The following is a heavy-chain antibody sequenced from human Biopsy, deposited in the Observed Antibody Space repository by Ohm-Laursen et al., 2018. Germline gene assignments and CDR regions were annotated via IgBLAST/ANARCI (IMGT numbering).Heavy chain of an antibody. CDR3: ARDRGYYSDRTVPGYFDL. CDR2: ISYTGYT. Sequence: TLSLTCPVSGGSFTGHYWSWIRQPPGKGLEWIGHISYTGYTSYNASLKSRVTISVDTSRNHFSLRLSSLTAADTAIYYCARDRGYYSDRTVPGYFDLWGRGTLVTVSS. J-gene: IGHJ2*01. V-gene: IGHV4-59*11. CDR1: GGSFTGHY. D-gene: IGHD3-22*01.